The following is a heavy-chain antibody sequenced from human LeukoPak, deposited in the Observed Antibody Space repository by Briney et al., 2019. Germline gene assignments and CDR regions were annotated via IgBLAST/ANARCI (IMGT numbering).Heavy chain of an antibody. CDR1: GFTFSTYG. J-gene: IGHJ4*02. Sequence: GESLRLSCAASGFTFSTYGMHWVRQAPGKGLEWVAFIRYDGSNKYYADSVKGRFTISRDNSKNTLYLQMNSLRAEDTAVYYCAKDRSRYYYDSSGFSFDYWGQGTLVTVSS. CDR2: IRYDGSNK. D-gene: IGHD3-22*01. CDR3: AKDRSRYYYDSSGFSFDY. V-gene: IGHV3-30*02.